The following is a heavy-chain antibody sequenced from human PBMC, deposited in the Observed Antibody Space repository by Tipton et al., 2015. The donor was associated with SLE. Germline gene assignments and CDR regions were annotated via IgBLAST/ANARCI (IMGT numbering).Heavy chain of an antibody. CDR1: GDSPRSNSYY. CDR2: CFYSGGT. Sequence: TLSLNCTVSGDSPRSNSYYWGWVRQPPGRWLEGIGNCFYSGGTYYNPSLRSRVSISVDTSKNQFSLKLRSGTAADTAAYYCAGGILGSEVNFESWGQGTLVPVSS. CDR3: AGGILGSEVNFES. J-gene: IGHJ4*02. D-gene: IGHD7-27*01. V-gene: IGHV4-39*07.